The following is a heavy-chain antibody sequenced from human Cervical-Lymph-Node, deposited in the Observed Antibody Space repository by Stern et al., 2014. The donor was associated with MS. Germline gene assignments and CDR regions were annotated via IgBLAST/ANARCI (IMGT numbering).Heavy chain of an antibody. V-gene: IGHV3-30*18. CDR2: IGSDEKTQ. CDR3: AKEAKWGQWYFDY. CDR1: GFTFRNSG. J-gene: IGHJ4*02. D-gene: IGHD7-27*01. Sequence: QVQLVESGGGVVQPGRSLRLSCTASGFTFRNSGMHWVRHVPGKGLEWVAVIGSDEKTQFYGDSVKGRFTSSRDNSKNTVYLQMDTLRPEDSAVYFCAKEAKWGQWYFDYWGQGTLVTVSS.